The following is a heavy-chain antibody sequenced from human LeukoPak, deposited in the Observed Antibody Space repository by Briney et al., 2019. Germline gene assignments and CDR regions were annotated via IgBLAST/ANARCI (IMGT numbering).Heavy chain of an antibody. CDR2: INHSGST. Sequence: PSETLSLTCAVYGGSFRGYYWSGIRQPPGKGREWIGEINHSGSTNYNPSLKSRVTISVDTSKNQFSLKLSSVTAADTAVYYCARRGHIGYCSGGSCYKYNWFDPWGQGTLVTVSA. CDR3: ARRGHIGYCSGGSCYKYNWFDP. J-gene: IGHJ5*02. V-gene: IGHV4-34*01. CDR1: GGSFRGYY. D-gene: IGHD2-15*01.